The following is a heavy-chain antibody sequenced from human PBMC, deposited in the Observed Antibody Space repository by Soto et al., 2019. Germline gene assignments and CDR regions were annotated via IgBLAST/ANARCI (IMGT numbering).Heavy chain of an antibody. J-gene: IGHJ6*03. CDR2: IYNSVTT. V-gene: IGHV4-39*01. Sequence: PSETLSLTCTVSGASISSSSSYWGWIRQPPGKGLEWIGSIYNSVTTYYNPSLKGRVTISVDTSKNQLSLNLSSVTAADTALFYCARQYEDSSGSINYYYMDVWGKGTTVTVSS. CDR3: ARQYEDSSGSINYYYMDV. D-gene: IGHD3-22*01. CDR1: GASISSSSSY.